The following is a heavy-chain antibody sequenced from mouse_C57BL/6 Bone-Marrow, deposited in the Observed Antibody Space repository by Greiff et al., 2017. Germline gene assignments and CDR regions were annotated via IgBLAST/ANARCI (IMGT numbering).Heavy chain of an antibody. D-gene: IGHD2-1*01. Sequence: EVKLVESGGGLVKPGGSLKLSCAASGFTFSSYTMSWVRQTPEKRLEWVATISGGGGNTYYPDSVKGRITISRDNAKNTLYLQMSSRRSEDTALYSWARRCDGNYYFDYWGQGTTLTVSS. J-gene: IGHJ2*01. V-gene: IGHV5-9*01. CDR2: ISGGGGNT. CDR1: GFTFSSYT. CDR3: ARRCDGNYYFDY.